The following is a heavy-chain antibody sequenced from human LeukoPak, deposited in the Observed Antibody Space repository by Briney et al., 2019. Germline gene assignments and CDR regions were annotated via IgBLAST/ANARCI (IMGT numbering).Heavy chain of an antibody. J-gene: IGHJ2*01. V-gene: IGHV3-21*01. Sequence: GGSLRLSCATAGFSFNRYSLIWVRQAPGKGLEWVASITGGSSYIYYADSVKGRFTISRDNAKKSLYLRMSSLRVEDTAVYYCARSDYYDSRGLRNWYFDLWGRGTLVTVSS. D-gene: IGHD3-22*01. CDR1: GFSFNRYS. CDR3: ARSDYYDSRGLRNWYFDL. CDR2: ITGGSSYI.